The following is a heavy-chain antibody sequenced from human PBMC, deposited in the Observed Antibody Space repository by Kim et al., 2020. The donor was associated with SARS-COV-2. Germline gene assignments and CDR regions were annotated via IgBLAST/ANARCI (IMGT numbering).Heavy chain of an antibody. Sequence: SETLSLTCTVSGGSISSGGYYWSWIRQHPGKGLEWIGYIYYSGSTYYNPSLKSRVTISVDTSKNQFSLKLSSVTAADTAVYYCARGVKYCSSTSCQPGWFDPWGQGTLVTVST. CDR3: ARGVKYCSSTSCQPGWFDP. CDR1: GGSISSGGYY. V-gene: IGHV4-31*03. D-gene: IGHD2-2*01. J-gene: IGHJ5*02. CDR2: IYYSGST.